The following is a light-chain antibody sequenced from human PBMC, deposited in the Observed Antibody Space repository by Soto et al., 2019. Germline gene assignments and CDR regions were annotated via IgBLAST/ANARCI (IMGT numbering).Light chain of an antibody. CDR1: QSVSSSY. J-gene: IGKJ4*01. CDR2: GAS. Sequence: IVLTQSPGTLSLTPGERATLSCRASQSVSSSYLAWYQQKPGQAPRLLIYGASSRATGIPDRFSGSGSGTDFTLTISRLEPEDFAVYYRQQRSNWPLTFGGGTKVDIK. CDR3: QQRSNWPLT. V-gene: IGKV3D-20*02.